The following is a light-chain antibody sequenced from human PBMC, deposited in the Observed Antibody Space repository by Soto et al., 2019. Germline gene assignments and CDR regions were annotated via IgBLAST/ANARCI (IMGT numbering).Light chain of an antibody. CDR2: GAS. V-gene: IGKV3-20*01. CDR3: QQYGSSPLFT. J-gene: IGKJ3*01. CDR1: QSVSSNY. Sequence: EIVLTQSPGTLSLSPGERATLSSRASQSVSSNYLAWYQQKPGQAPRLLIYGASSRATGIPDRFSGSGSGTDFTLIISRLEPEDFAVYYCQQYGSSPLFTFGPGTKVDIK.